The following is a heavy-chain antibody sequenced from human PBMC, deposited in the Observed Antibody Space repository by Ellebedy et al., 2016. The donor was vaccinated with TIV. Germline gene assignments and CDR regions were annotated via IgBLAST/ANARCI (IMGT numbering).Heavy chain of an antibody. CDR2: IGTAGDT. J-gene: IGHJ4*02. CDR1: GFTFSSHD. V-gene: IGHV3-13*01. D-gene: IGHD1-1*01. Sequence: PGGSLRLSCAASGFTFSSHDMHWFRQPTGKGLEWVSAIGTAGDTYYPGPVKGRFTISRENAKNSLYLQMNSLRAEDTAVYYCASATAGFDYWGQGTLVTVSS. CDR3: ASATAGFDY.